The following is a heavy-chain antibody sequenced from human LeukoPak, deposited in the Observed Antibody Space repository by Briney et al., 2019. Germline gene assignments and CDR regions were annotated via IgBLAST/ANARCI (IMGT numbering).Heavy chain of an antibody. D-gene: IGHD2-15*01. CDR2: IYWDDER. Sequence: SGPTLVKPTQTLTLTYSFSGFSLSTRGVGVGWIRQPPGKALEWLALIYWDDERRYSPSLKSRLSITKDTSKNQVVLSMTKMDPSDTATYFCAHTSYCSGGLCYSLWDNWGQGTLVTVSS. J-gene: IGHJ4*02. V-gene: IGHV2-5*02. CDR3: AHTSYCSGGLCYSLWDN. CDR1: GFSLSTRGVG.